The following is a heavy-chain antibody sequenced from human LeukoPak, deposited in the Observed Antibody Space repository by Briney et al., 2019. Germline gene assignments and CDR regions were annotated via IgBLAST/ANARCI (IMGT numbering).Heavy chain of an antibody. D-gene: IGHD2-2*01. CDR2: INTNTGNP. CDR1: GYTFTSYA. V-gene: IGHV7-4-1*02. CDR3: ARRAYQLLWPLDAFDI. J-gene: IGHJ3*02. Sequence: ASVKVSCKASGYTFTSYAMNWVRQAPGQGLEWMGWINTNTGNPTYAQGFTGRFVFSLDTSVSTAYLQISSLRAEDTAVYYCARRAYQLLWPLDAFDIWGQGTMVTVSS.